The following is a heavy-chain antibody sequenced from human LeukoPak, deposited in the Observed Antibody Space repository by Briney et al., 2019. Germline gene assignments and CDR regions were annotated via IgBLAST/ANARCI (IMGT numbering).Heavy chain of an antibody. CDR1: GYTFTGYY. V-gene: IGHV1-2*02. CDR2: INPNSGGT. Sequence: ESLQISCKASGYTFTGYYMHWVRQAPGQGLEWMGWINPNSGGTNYAQKFQGRVTMTRDTSISTAYMELSRLRSDDTAVYYCARGLEWDIAVAGTSDYFDYWGQGTLVTVSS. D-gene: IGHD6-19*01. CDR3: ARGLEWDIAVAGTSDYFDY. J-gene: IGHJ4*02.